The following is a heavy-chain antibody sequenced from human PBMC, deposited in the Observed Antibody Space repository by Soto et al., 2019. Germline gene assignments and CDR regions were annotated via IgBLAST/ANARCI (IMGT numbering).Heavy chain of an antibody. CDR1: GGSISSGDYY. CDR3: ARDYYDSRGSSRILDY. Sequence: PSETLSLTCTVSGGSISSGDYYWSWIRQPPGKGLEWIGYIYYSGSTYYNPSLKSRVTISVDTSKNQFSLKLSSVTAADTAVYYCARDYYDSRGSSRILDYWGQGTLVTVSS. CDR2: IYYSGST. D-gene: IGHD3-22*01. V-gene: IGHV4-30-4*01. J-gene: IGHJ4*02.